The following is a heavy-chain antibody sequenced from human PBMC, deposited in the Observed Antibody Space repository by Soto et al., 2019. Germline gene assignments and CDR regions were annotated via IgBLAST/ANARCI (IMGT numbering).Heavy chain of an antibody. Sequence: QVQLQESGPGLVRPSETLSLTCTVSSDSISSYYWIWIRQSPGKGLEWIGYTDYSGNTNYNPSLKRRVTTSGETSKKQFSRRLSSVTAADTAVYYCARAVGDPLYYLDYWGQGTLVTVSS. D-gene: IGHD6-19*01. CDR2: TDYSGNT. CDR1: SDSISSYY. CDR3: ARAVGDPLYYLDY. J-gene: IGHJ4*02. V-gene: IGHV4-59*08.